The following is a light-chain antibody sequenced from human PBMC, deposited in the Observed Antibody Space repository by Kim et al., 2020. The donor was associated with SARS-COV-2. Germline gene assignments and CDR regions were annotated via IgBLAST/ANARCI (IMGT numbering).Light chain of an antibody. J-gene: IGLJ1*01. CDR1: SSNIGSNT. V-gene: IGLV1-44*01. CDR2: SNN. CDR3: AAWDDSLNGYV. Sequence: SVLTQPPSASGTPGQRVTISCSGSSSNIGSNTVNWYHQLPGTAPKLLIYSNNQRPSGVPDRFSGSKSGTSASLAISGLQSEDEADYYCAAWDDSLNGYVFGTGTKVTVL.